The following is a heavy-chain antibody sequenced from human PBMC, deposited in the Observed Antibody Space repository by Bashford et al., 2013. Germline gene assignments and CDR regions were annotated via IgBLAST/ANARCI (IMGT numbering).Heavy chain of an antibody. V-gene: IGHV4-4*07. D-gene: IGHD1-26*01. CDR1: GGSVRSYY. CDR2: IYTSGST. J-gene: IGHJ4*02. CDR3: ARDFFEANHYFDY. Sequence: SSETLSLTCTVSGGSVRSYYWSWIRQPAGKGLEWIGRIYTSGSTNYNPSLKSRVTMSVDTSKNQFSLKLSSVTAADTAVYFCARDFFEANHYFDYWGQGTLVTVSS.